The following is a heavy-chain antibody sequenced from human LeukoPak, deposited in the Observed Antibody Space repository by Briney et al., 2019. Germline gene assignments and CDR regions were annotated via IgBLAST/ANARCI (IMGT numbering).Heavy chain of an antibody. CDR2: IYSSGST. J-gene: IGHJ4*02. CDR1: GFTVSSNY. V-gene: IGHV3-66*01. Sequence: GGSPRLSCAPSGFTVSSNYMSWVRQAPGKGLEWVSVIYSSGSTFYADSVKARFTTSRDNSKNTLYLQMNSLRAEDMAVYYCARVTDSSRWIFDYWGQGTLVTVSS. CDR3: ARVTDSSRWIFDY. D-gene: IGHD6-13*01.